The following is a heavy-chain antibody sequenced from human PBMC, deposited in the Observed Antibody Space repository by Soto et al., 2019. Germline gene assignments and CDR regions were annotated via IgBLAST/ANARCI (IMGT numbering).Heavy chain of an antibody. Sequence: SVKVSCKASGGTFSSYAISWVRQAPGQGLDWMGGIIPIFGTANYAQRFQGRVTITADESTSTAYMELRSLRSEDTAVYYCARGGNGVSNWFDPWGQGTLVTVSS. CDR3: ARGGNGVSNWFDP. D-gene: IGHD2-8*01. J-gene: IGHJ5*02. V-gene: IGHV1-69*13. CDR2: IIPIFGTA. CDR1: GGTFSSYA.